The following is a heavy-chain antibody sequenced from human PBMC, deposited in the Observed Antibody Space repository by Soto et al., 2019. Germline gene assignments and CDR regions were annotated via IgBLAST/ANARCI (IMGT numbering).Heavy chain of an antibody. D-gene: IGHD6-6*01. CDR1: GFTFSNYS. Sequence: EVQLVESGGGLVKPGGSLRLSCAVSGFTFSNYSMNWVRQAPGKRLEWVSIISSSSSYIYYADSVKGRFSISRDNAKNSLYLQMNSLRAEDTAVYYCARDNSELYSTSPDDYYYCMDVWGKGTTVTVSS. J-gene: IGHJ6*03. V-gene: IGHV3-21*01. CDR2: ISSSSSYI. CDR3: ARDNSELYSTSPDDYYYCMDV.